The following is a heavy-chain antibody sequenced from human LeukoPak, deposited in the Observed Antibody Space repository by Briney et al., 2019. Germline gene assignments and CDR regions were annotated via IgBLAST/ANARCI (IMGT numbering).Heavy chain of an antibody. Sequence: PGGSLRLSCAASGFTFNSYSMNWVRQAPGKGLEWVSYLSSSSSTIYYADSVKGRFIISRDNAKNSLYLQMHSLSADDTAVYYCAGGASEYSSSGDFACWGQGTLVTVSS. CDR2: LSSSSSTI. D-gene: IGHD6-6*01. J-gene: IGHJ4*02. V-gene: IGHV3-48*01. CDR1: GFTFNSYS. CDR3: AGGASEYSSSGDFAC.